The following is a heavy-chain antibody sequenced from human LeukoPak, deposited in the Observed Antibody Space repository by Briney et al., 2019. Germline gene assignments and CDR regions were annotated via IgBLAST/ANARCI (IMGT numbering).Heavy chain of an antibody. CDR3: ASLSIDYGGNSGRYYYYMDV. J-gene: IGHJ6*03. V-gene: IGHV1-8*03. Sequence: ASAKVSCKASGYTFTSYDINWVRQATGQRLEWMGWMNPNSGNTGYAQKFQGRVTITADESTSTAYMELSSLRSEDTAVYYCASLSIDYGGNSGRYYYYMDVWGKGTTVTVSS. CDR2: MNPNSGNT. D-gene: IGHD4-23*01. CDR1: GYTFTSYD.